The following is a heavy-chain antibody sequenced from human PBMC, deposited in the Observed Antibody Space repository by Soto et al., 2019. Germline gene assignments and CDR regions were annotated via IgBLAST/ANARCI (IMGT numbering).Heavy chain of an antibody. V-gene: IGHV1-2*04. J-gene: IGHJ6*02. D-gene: IGHD3-3*01. Sequence: ASVKVSCKASGYTFTGYYMHWVRQAPGQGLEWMGWINPNSGGTNYAQKFQGWVTMTRDTSISTAYMELSRLRSDDTAVYYCARGKYYDFWSGYTGGLYYYYGMDVWGQGTTVTVSS. CDR2: INPNSGGT. CDR1: GYTFTGYY. CDR3: ARGKYYDFWSGYTGGLYYYYGMDV.